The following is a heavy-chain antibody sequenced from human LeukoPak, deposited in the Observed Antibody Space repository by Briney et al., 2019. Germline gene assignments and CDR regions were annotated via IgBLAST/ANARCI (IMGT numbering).Heavy chain of an antibody. CDR1: GYTFTGYY. V-gene: IGHV1-2*02. Sequence: ASVKVSCKASGYTFTGYYMHWVRQAPGQGLEWMGWINPNSGGTNYAQEFQGRVTMTRDTSISTAYMELSRLRSDDTAVYYCARDFSDYDFWSGYPTEDDAFDIWGQGTMVTVSS. CDR3: ARDFSDYDFWSGYPTEDDAFDI. J-gene: IGHJ3*02. D-gene: IGHD3-3*01. CDR2: INPNSGGT.